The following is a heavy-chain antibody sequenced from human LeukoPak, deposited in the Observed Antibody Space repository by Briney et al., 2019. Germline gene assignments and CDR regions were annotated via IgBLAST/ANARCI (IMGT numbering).Heavy chain of an antibody. J-gene: IGHJ3*02. CDR2: IYYRGKT. CDR1: GGSISSSTSY. D-gene: IGHD3-10*01. Sequence: SETLSLTCTVSGGSISSSTSYWGWIRQPPGKGLEWIGSIYYRGKTYYSPSLKGRVTISVDTSKNQFSLKLSSVTAADTAMYYCAREAGYYFGSGTYRDAFDIWGQGTMVSVSS. V-gene: IGHV4-39*01. CDR3: AREAGYYFGSGTYRDAFDI.